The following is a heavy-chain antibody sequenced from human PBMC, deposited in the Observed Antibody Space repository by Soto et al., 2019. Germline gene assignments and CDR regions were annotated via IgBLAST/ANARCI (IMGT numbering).Heavy chain of an antibody. Sequence: PGESLKISCKGSGYSFTSYWIGWVRQMPGKGLEWMGIIYPGDSDTRYSPSFQGQVTISADKSISTAYLQWSSLKASDTAMYYCARRGYYYDSSSYYLAQIDYWGQGTLVTVSS. J-gene: IGHJ4*02. CDR2: IYPGDSDT. CDR3: ARRGYYYDSSSYYLAQIDY. D-gene: IGHD3-22*01. CDR1: GYSFTSYW. V-gene: IGHV5-51*01.